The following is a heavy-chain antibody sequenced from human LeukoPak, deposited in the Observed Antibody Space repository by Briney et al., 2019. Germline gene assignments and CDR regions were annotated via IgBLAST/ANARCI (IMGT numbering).Heavy chain of an antibody. CDR1: GFTFDDYG. V-gene: IGHV3-23*01. CDR3: AKSFRDYGDYLAFDI. D-gene: IGHD4-17*01. CDR2: ISDSGGST. Sequence: GGSLRLSCAASGFTFDDYGLSWVRQSPGKWLEWVSSISDSGGSTYYADSIKGRFTISRDNSKNTLYLQMNSLRAEDTAVYYCAKSFRDYGDYLAFDIWGQGTMVTVSS. J-gene: IGHJ3*02.